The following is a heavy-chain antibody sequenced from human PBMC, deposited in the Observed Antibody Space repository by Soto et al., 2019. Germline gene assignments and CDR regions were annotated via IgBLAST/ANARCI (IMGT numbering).Heavy chain of an antibody. V-gene: IGHV3-23*01. Sequence: EVQLLESGGGLVQPGGSLRLSCAASGFTFSTSAMLWVRQAPGQGLEWVSAISDSGIYTKYADSVKGRFTISRDNSKNTVFLQMNSLRAEDTALYYCATGRYCTSDACLVAEWGQGTLITVSS. D-gene: IGHD2-8*02. CDR3: ATGRYCTSDACLVAE. CDR2: ISDSGIYT. CDR1: GFTFSTSA. J-gene: IGHJ4*02.